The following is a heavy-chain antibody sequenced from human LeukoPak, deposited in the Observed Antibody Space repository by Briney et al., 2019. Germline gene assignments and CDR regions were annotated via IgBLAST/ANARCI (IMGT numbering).Heavy chain of an antibody. CDR2: IGSKANTYAT. CDR3: ARLLAEGY. CDR1: GFTFSDSA. Sequence: PGGSLRLSCAASGFTFSDSAMHWVRQASGKGLEWVGRIGSKANTYATAYAALVKGRFTISRDDSRNTAYLQMNSLKTEDTAVYYCARLLAEGYWGQGTLVTVSS. V-gene: IGHV3-73*01. J-gene: IGHJ4*02.